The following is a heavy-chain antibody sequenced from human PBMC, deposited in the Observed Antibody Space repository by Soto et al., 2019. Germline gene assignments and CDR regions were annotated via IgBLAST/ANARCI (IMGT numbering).Heavy chain of an antibody. J-gene: IGHJ4*02. CDR2: INPNSGGT. V-gene: IGHV1-2*04. CDR3: ATSPAIAEPFDY. Sequence: ASVKVSCKASGYTFTGYYMHWVRQAPGQGLEWMGWINPNSGGTNYAQKFQGWVTMTRDTSISTAYMELSRLRSDDTAVYYCATSPAIAEPFDYWGQGTLVTVSS. D-gene: IGHD6-13*01. CDR1: GYTFTGYY.